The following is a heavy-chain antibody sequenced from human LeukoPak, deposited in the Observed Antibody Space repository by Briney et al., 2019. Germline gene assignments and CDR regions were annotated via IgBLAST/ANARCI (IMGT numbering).Heavy chain of an antibody. CDR3: ARHHGSGSYHPYYFDY. V-gene: IGHV4-59*08. J-gene: IGHJ4*02. CDR2: IYYSGTT. D-gene: IGHD3-10*01. Sequence: SETLSLTCTVSGGSISSYYWSWIRQPPGKGLEWIGYIYYSGTTNYNPSLKSRVTISVDTSKNQFSLKLGSVTAADTAVYYCARHHGSGSYHPYYFDYWGQGTLVTVSS. CDR1: GGSISSYY.